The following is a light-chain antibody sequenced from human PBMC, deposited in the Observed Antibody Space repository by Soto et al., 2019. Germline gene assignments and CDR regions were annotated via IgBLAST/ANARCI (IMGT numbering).Light chain of an antibody. CDR1: QSLLHSNGYNY. J-gene: IGKJ2*01. V-gene: IGKV2-28*01. CDR2: LGS. Sequence: DIVMTQSPLYLPVTPGEPASISCRSSQSLLHSNGYNYLDWYLQKPGQSPQLLIYLGSNRASGVPERFSGSGSGTDFTLKISRVEAEDVGVYDCMQALQTPYTFGQGTKLEIK. CDR3: MQALQTPYT.